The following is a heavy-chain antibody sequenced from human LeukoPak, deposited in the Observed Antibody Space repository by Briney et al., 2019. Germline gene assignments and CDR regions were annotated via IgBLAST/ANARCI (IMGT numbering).Heavy chain of an antibody. V-gene: IGHV3-21*01. CDR1: GLTFSSYS. Sequence: GGSLRLSCAASGLTFSSYSMNWVRQAPGKGLEWVSSISSSSSYIYYADSVKGRFTISRDNAKNSLYLQMNSLRAEDTAVYYCARDLSGYDYVWGSYPYYFDYWGQGTLVTVSS. CDR2: ISSSSSYI. CDR3: ARDLSGYDYVWGSYPYYFDY. J-gene: IGHJ4*02. D-gene: IGHD3-16*02.